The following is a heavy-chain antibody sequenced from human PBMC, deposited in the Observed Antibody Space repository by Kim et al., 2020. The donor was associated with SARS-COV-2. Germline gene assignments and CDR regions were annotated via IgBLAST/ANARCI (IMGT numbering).Heavy chain of an antibody. Sequence: AVKGRFTISRDNSKNTLYLQMNSLRAEDTAVYYCAKDLRAVAGRGYYYYGMDVWGQGTTVTVSS. D-gene: IGHD6-19*01. CDR3: AKDLRAVAGRGYYYYGMDV. J-gene: IGHJ6*01. V-gene: IGHV3-33*06.